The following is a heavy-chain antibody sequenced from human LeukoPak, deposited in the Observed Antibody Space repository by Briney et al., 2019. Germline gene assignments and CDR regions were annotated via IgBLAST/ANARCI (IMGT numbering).Heavy chain of an antibody. Sequence: SVKVSCKASGGTFSSYAISWVRQAPGQGLEWMGTIIPILGIANYAQKFQGRVTITADKSTSTAYMELSSLRSEDTAVYYCARGSSWSTDDAFDIWGQGTMVTVSS. CDR3: ARGSSWSTDDAFDI. CDR1: GGTFSSYA. CDR2: IIPILGIA. J-gene: IGHJ3*02. D-gene: IGHD6-13*01. V-gene: IGHV1-69*04.